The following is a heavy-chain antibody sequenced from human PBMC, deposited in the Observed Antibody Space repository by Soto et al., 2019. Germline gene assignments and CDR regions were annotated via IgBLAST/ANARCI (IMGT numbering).Heavy chain of an antibody. CDR2: MNPNSGNT. Sequence: ASVKVSCKASGYTFTSYGISWVRQATGQGLEWMGWMNPNSGNTGYAQKFQGRVTMTRDTSISTAYMELSRLRSDDTAVYYCARGLVTPDYYYGMDVWGQGTTVTVSS. CDR1: GYTFTSYG. V-gene: IGHV1-8*02. J-gene: IGHJ6*02. D-gene: IGHD4-4*01. CDR3: ARGLVTPDYYYGMDV.